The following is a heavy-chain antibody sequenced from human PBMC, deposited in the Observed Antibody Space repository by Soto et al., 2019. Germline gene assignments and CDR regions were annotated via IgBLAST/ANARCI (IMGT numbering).Heavy chain of an antibody. Sequence: PGGSLRLSCAASGFTFSSYGMHWVRQAPGKGLEWVAVISYDGSNKYYADSVKGRFTISRDNSKNTLYLQMNSLRAEDTAVYYCAKDVGLYYGSGNADYWGQGTLVTVSS. D-gene: IGHD3-10*01. J-gene: IGHJ4*02. CDR2: ISYDGSNK. V-gene: IGHV3-30*18. CDR3: AKDVGLYYGSGNADY. CDR1: GFTFSSYG.